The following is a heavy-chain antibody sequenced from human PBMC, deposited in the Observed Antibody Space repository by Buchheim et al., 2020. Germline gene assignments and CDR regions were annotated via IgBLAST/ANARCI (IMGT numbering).Heavy chain of an antibody. CDR2: IKQDGSEK. V-gene: IGHV3-7*01. Sequence: QLVESGGGLVHPGGSLRLSCAASGFTFTTSWMTWVRQAPGKGLEWVANIKQDGSEKYYVDSVKGRFTISRDNAKNSLYLQMNSRRADDTAVYYCARDRIVEYSSSSTYGWFDTWGQGTL. CDR1: GFTFTTSW. CDR3: ARDRIVEYSSSSTYGWFDT. J-gene: IGHJ5*02. D-gene: IGHD6-6*01.